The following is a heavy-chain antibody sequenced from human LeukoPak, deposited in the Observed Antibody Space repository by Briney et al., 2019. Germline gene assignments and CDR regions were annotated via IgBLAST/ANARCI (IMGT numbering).Heavy chain of an antibody. J-gene: IGHJ5*02. CDR2: FDPEDGET. Sequence: ASVKVSCKASGYTFTGYYMHWVRQAPGQGLEWMGGFDPEDGETIYAQKFQGRVTMTEDTSTDTAYMELSSLRSEDTAVYYCATEVRIQLWVAWGQGTLVTVSS. CDR3: ATEVRIQLWVA. CDR1: GYTFTGYY. V-gene: IGHV1-24*01. D-gene: IGHD5-18*01.